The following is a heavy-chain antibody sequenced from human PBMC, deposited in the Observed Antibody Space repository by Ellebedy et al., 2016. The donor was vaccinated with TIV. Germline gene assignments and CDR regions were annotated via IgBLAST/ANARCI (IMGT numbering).Heavy chain of an antibody. J-gene: IGHJ4*02. CDR3: ARGDRGSGWYWDK. CDR2: IYPGDSAT. V-gene: IGHV5-51*01. D-gene: IGHD6-19*01. Sequence: GESLKISCKGSGYSFSTYWIGWVRQMPGKGLEWMGIIYPGDSATMFSPSFPGQVTISVDTSISPAYLQWSSLKASDTAIYCCARGDRGSGWYWDKWGQGTLVTVSS. CDR1: GYSFSTYW.